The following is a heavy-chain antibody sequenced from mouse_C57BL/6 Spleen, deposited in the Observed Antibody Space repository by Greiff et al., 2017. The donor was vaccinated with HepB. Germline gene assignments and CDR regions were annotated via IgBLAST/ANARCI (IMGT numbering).Heavy chain of an antibody. V-gene: IGHV1-81*01. D-gene: IGHD1-1*01. Sequence: QVQLQQSGAELSRPGASVKLSCKASGYTFTSYGISWVKQRTGQGLEWIGEIYPRSGNTYYNEKFKGKATLTADKSSSTAYMELRSLTSEDSAVYFCARRYYGSSGFDYWGQGTTLTVSS. CDR3: ARRYYGSSGFDY. J-gene: IGHJ2*01. CDR1: GYTFTSYG. CDR2: IYPRSGNT.